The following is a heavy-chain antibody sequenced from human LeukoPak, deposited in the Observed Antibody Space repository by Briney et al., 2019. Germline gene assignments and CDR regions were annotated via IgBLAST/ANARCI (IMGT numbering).Heavy chain of an antibody. V-gene: IGHV3-23*01. CDR1: GFTFSSYG. CDR2: ISGSGDRT. D-gene: IGHD3-10*01. J-gene: IGHJ4*02. CDR3: AKRYGSGSYRQDY. Sequence: PGGSLRLSCAASGFTFSSYGMSWVRQAPGKGLEWVSVISGSGDRTYYADSVKGRFTISRDNSKNTLYLQMNSLRAEDTAVYYCAKRYGSGSYRQDYWGQGTLVTVSS.